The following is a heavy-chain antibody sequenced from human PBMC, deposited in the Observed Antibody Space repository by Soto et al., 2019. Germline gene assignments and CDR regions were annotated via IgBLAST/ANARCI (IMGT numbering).Heavy chain of an antibody. CDR2: IGTAGDT. V-gene: IGHV3-13*01. Sequence: EVQLVESGGGLVQPGGSLRLSCAASGFTLSSYDMHWVRQATGKGLEWVSAIGTAGDTYYPGSVKGRFTISRENAKSSVYLHVNSLRAVEAAVYYCARGSRTPVAGYYYYCLDGGGKGPAVTVSS. CDR3: ARGSRTPVAGYYYYCLDG. D-gene: IGHD6-19*01. CDR1: GFTLSSYD. J-gene: IGHJ6*03.